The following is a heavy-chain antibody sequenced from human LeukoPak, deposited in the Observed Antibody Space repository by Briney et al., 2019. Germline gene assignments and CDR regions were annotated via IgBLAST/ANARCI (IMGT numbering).Heavy chain of an antibody. CDR1: GGSFSGYY. V-gene: IGHV4-4*07. J-gene: IGHJ4*02. CDR2: VSTSGNT. D-gene: IGHD6-19*01. Sequence: SETLSLTCAVYGGSFSGYYWSWIRQPAGKGLERIGRVSTSGNTKYDPSLKSRVTMSVDTSKNQFSLKLSSVTAADTAVYYCARDNYGFSSRWYEGVFDYWGQGTLVTVSS. CDR3: ARDNYGFSSRWYEGVFDY.